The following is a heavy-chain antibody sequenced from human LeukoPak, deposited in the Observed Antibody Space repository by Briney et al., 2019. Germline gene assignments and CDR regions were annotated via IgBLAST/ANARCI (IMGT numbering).Heavy chain of an antibody. Sequence: SQTLSLTCAVSGGSISSGGYSWSWIRQPPGKGLEWIGYIYHSGSTYYNPSLKSRVTISVDRSKNQFSLKLSSVTAADTAVYYCARDQKGDYVWGSYGFDPWGQGTLVTVSS. CDR2: IYHSGST. CDR1: GGSISSGGYS. CDR3: ARDQKGDYVWGSYGFDP. D-gene: IGHD3-16*01. V-gene: IGHV4-30-2*01. J-gene: IGHJ5*02.